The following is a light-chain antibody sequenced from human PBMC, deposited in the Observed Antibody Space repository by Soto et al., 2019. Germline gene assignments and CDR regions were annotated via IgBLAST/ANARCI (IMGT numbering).Light chain of an antibody. V-gene: IGKV3-20*01. CDR1: QSVSGSY. CDR2: GAS. CDR3: QQYGSPPSLT. J-gene: IGKJ4*01. Sequence: EIVLTQSPGTLSLSPGERLTLSCRASQSVSGSYLAWYQQRPGQAPRLLINGASSRATGIPDRFSGSGSGTDFTLTISRLEPEDFAVYYCQQYGSPPSLTFGGGTKVEIK.